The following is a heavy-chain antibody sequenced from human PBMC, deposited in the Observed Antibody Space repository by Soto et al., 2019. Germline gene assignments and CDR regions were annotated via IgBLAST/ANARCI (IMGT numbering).Heavy chain of an antibody. CDR2: INGGSGGT. Sequence: QVQLVQSGAEVQRPGAAVKVSCKASGYTFTQFSIHWMRQAPGQRLEWMGWINGGSGGTHYSQEFQGRVTFTRDTSANTAYMELSSLRSEDTAVFYCARSVNIAFDHWGQGTLVTVSS. D-gene: IGHD4-4*01. CDR3: ARSVNIAFDH. V-gene: IGHV1-3*01. J-gene: IGHJ5*02. CDR1: GYTFTQFS.